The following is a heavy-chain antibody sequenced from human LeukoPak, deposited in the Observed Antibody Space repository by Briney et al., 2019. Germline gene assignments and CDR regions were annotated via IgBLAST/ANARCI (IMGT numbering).Heavy chain of an antibody. D-gene: IGHD1-26*01. CDR3: ASSGSYRFDY. V-gene: IGHV3-48*02. CDR2: ITASGTAM. CDR1: GFTFDTYF. Sequence: PGGSLRLSCSASGFTFDTYFMNWVRQAPGKGLEWVSHITASGTAMFYADSVKGRFTISRDNAKNSLYLQMNSLRDEDTAVYYCASSGSYRFDYWGQGTLVTVSS. J-gene: IGHJ4*02.